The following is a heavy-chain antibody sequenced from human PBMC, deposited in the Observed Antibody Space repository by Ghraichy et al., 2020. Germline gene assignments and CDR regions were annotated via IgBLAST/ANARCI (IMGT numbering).Heavy chain of an antibody. CDR1: GGSFSGYY. D-gene: IGHD4-23*01. J-gene: IGHJ4*02. V-gene: IGHV4-34*01. Sequence: SETLSLTCAVYGGSFSGYYWSWIRQPPGKGLEWIGEINHSGSTNYNPSLKSRVTISVDTSKNQFSLKLSSVTAADTAVYYCAITVAVGFDYWGQGTLVTVSS. CDR3: AITVAVGFDY. CDR2: INHSGST.